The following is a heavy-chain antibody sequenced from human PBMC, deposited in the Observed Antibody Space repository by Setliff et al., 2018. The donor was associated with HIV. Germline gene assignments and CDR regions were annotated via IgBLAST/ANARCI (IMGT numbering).Heavy chain of an antibody. CDR3: TKTVTSHNLDILFDS. Sequence: PGGSLRLSCAASGFRFRSYGMHWVRQAPGKGLEWVAIIWFDGNKKYYADSVKGRFTISRDNSKNMLSLQMNSLRAEDTAFYYCTKTVTSHNLDILFDSWGRGILVTVSS. J-gene: IGHJ4*02. V-gene: IGHV3-33*06. CDR1: GFRFRSYG. CDR2: IWFDGNKK. D-gene: IGHD3-10*01.